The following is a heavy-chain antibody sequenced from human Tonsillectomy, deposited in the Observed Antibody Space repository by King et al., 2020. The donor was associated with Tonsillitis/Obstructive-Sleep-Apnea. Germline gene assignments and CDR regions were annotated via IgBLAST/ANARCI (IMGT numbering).Heavy chain of an antibody. Sequence: VQLVESGGGLVQPGGSLRLSCAASGFTFSSYWMTWVRQAPGKGLEWVADIKQDGSEKYYVDSVKGRFTISRDNAKNSLYLQMNSLRAEDTAVYYCVRDSRINFYYYYAMDVWGQGTTVTVSS. D-gene: IGHD1-1*01. J-gene: IGHJ6*02. CDR1: GFTFSSYW. CDR2: IKQDGSEK. V-gene: IGHV3-7*03. CDR3: VRDSRINFYYYYAMDV.